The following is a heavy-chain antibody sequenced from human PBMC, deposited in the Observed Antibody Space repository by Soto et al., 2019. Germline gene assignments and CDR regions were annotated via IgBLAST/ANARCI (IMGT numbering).Heavy chain of an antibody. CDR2: ISGTGGST. D-gene: IGHD2-2*01. CDR1: GFAFSAYG. Sequence: PGGSLRLSCAASGFAFSAYGMSWVRQAPGKGLEWVSVISGTGGSTKYADSVKGRFTISRDNSERTLYLQMNSLRAEDTAVYYCAKEGSSYYAMGVWGQGTSVTVSS. J-gene: IGHJ6*02. V-gene: IGHV3-23*01. CDR3: AKEGSSYYAMGV.